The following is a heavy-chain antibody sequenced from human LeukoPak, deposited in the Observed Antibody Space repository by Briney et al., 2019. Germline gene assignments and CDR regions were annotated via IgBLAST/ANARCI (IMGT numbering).Heavy chain of an antibody. CDR1: GGSISSYY. D-gene: IGHD6-19*01. J-gene: IGHJ6*03. V-gene: IGHV4-4*07. CDR2: IYTSGST. CDR3: ARDVSPYSSGWDYYYYMDV. Sequence: SETLSLTCTVSGGSISSYYWSWIRQPAGKGLEWIGRIYTSGSTNYNPSLKSRVTISVDKSKNRLSLKLSSVTAADTAVYYCARDVSPYSSGWDYYYYMDVWGKGTTVTVSS.